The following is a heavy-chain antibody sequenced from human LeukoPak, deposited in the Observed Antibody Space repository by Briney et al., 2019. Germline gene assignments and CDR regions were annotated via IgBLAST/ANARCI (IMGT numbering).Heavy chain of an antibody. D-gene: IGHD1-26*01. CDR1: GVSVTNYY. CDR3: ARDFLVGAPLDS. V-gene: IGHV4-4*07. J-gene: IGHJ4*02. Sequence: SSETLSLTCTVPGVSVTNYYWGWIRQPVGKGLEWIGRMYISGSTNYNPSLKSRVTISIDKTKNQFSLKLRSVTAADTAVYYCARDFLVGAPLDSWGQGTLVTVSP. CDR2: MYISGST.